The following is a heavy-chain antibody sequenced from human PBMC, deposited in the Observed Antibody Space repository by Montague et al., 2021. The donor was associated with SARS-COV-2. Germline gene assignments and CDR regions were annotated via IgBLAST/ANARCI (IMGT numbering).Heavy chain of an antibody. CDR1: GCSINSYS. V-gene: IGHV4-59*01. J-gene: IGHJ6*02. CDR3: VRGKLMRGLRHGIDV. D-gene: IGHD3-10*01. CDR2: FHYSGRS. Sequence: SETLSLTCNVSGCSINSYSWSWSRQPPGKGLEWIANFHYSGRSDHNQSLESRVTISVDMSQSQVSLKLTAVTAADTAVYYCVRGKLMRGLRHGIDVWGQGTTVTVSS.